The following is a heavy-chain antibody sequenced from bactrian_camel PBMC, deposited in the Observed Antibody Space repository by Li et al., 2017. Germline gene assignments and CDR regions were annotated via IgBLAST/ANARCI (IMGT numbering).Heavy chain of an antibody. CDR1: GFTFSGYA. CDR2: ISASGDTT. J-gene: IGHJ4*01. Sequence: VQLVESGGGLVQPGGSLRLSCAASGFTFSGYAMSWVRQAPGKGLEWVSGISASGDTTTYADPVKGRFAISRDSAKNTLYLQLNSLKTEDTAMYYCARFWGGRNPYFPYWGQGTQVTVS. CDR3: ARFWGGRNPYFPY. V-gene: IGHV3S42*01. D-gene: IGHD2*01.